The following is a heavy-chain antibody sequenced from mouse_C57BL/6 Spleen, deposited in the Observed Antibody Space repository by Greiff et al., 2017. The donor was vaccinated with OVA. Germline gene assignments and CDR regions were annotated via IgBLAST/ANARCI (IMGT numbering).Heavy chain of an antibody. V-gene: IGHV1-72*01. Sequence: QVQLQQSGAELVKPGASVKLSCKASGYTFTSYWMHWVKQRPGRGLEWIGRIDPNSGGTKYNEKFKSKATLTVDKPSSTAYMQLSSLTSEDSAVYYCARGYYGSSYIYYAMDYWGQGTSVTVSS. J-gene: IGHJ4*01. CDR2: IDPNSGGT. D-gene: IGHD1-1*01. CDR1: GYTFTSYW. CDR3: ARGYYGSSYIYYAMDY.